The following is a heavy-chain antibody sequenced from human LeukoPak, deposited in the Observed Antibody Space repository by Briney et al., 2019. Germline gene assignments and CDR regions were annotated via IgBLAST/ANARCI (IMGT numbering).Heavy chain of an antibody. Sequence: PSETLSLTCTVSGGSISSYYWSWIRQPAGRGLEWIGRIYTSGSTNYNPSLKNRVTMSVDTSKNQFSLKLSSVTAADTAVYYCARSRLGYCSGGSCYDWFDPWGQGTLVTVSS. V-gene: IGHV4-4*07. CDR3: ARSRLGYCSGGSCYDWFDP. D-gene: IGHD2-15*01. J-gene: IGHJ5*02. CDR2: IYTSGST. CDR1: GGSISSYY.